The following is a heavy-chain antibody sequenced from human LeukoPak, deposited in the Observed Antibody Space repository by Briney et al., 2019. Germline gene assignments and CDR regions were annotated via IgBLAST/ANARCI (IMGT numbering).Heavy chain of an antibody. D-gene: IGHD1-26*01. J-gene: IGHJ4*02. CDR1: GFTFSSYE. CDR2: ISSSGSTI. CDR3: ARYRYSIPNYFFDY. V-gene: IGHV3-48*03. Sequence: HPGGSLRLSCAASGFTFSSYEMNWVRQAPGKGVEWVSYISSSGSTIYYADSVKGRFTISRDNAKNSLYLQMNSLRAEDTAVYYCARYRYSIPNYFFDYWAQGTLVTVSS.